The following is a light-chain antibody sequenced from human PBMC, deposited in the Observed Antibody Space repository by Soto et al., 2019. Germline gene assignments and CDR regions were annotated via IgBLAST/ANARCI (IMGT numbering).Light chain of an antibody. CDR2: GAS. CDR3: QQYGSSGT. J-gene: IGKJ1*01. V-gene: IGKV3-20*01. Sequence: EIVLTQSPATLSLSPGERATLACRASQSVSSNLAWYQLKPGQAPKXLIYGASTRAPGIPDRFNGSGSGTDFTLTISRLEPEDFAVYYCQQYGSSGTFGQGTKVDIK. CDR1: QSVSSN.